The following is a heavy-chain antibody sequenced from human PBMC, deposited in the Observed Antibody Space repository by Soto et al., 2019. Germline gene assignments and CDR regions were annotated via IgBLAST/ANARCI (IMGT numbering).Heavy chain of an antibody. J-gene: IGHJ5*02. D-gene: IGHD2-15*01. CDR2: IYHTGST. CDR1: GGSISSNNW. CDR3: ASSDYCSGGSCYPPNWFDP. V-gene: IGHV4-4*02. Sequence: QVQLQESGPGLVKPSGTLSLTCAASGGSISSNNWGSWVRQPPGRGLEWIGEIYHTGSTNYNPSLKSRVTISVDKSKNQFSLKLSSVTAADTAVYYCASSDYCSGGSCYPPNWFDPWGQGTLVTVSS.